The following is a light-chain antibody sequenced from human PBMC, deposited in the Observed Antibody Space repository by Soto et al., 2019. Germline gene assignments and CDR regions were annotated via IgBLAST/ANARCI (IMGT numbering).Light chain of an antibody. CDR2: STD. V-gene: IGLV1-44*01. Sequence: QSVLTQPPSASGTPGQRVTISCSGSRSNIGSHPVDWDQHLPGMAPKLLIYSTDQRPSGITDRFSGSKSGTSASLAISGLQSEDEADYYCAAWDDSLKGWVFGGGTKLTVL. CDR3: AAWDDSLKGWV. CDR1: RSNIGSHP. J-gene: IGLJ3*02.